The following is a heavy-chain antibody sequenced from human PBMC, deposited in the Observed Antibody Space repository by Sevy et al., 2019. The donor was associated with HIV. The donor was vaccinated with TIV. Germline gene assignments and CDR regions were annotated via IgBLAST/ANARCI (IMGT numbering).Heavy chain of an antibody. CDR1: RLTFSSSS. CDR3: ARGFMGADYYYGMDV. Sequence: GGSLRLSCAASRLTFSSSSVNWVRQAPGKGLEWVSYISSSSTTIYYADSVKGRFTISRDNAKNPLYLQMNSLRDEDTAVYYCARGFMGADYYYGMDVWGQGTTVTVSS. V-gene: IGHV3-48*02. CDR2: ISSSSTTI. J-gene: IGHJ6*02. D-gene: IGHD3-3*01.